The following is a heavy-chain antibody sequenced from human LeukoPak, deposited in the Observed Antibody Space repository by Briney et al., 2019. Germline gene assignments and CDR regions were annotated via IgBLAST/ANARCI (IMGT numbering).Heavy chain of an antibody. CDR3: AKDRPSDWLNYYYYYMDV. V-gene: IGHV3-23*01. Sequence: GGSLRLSCVASGFTFSSYAMNWVRQAPGKGLEWVSSISGSGGSTYYADSVKGRFTISRDNSKNTLYLQMNSLRAEDTAVYYCAKDRPSDWLNYYYYYMDVWGKGTTVTISS. D-gene: IGHD3/OR15-3a*01. J-gene: IGHJ6*03. CDR2: ISGSGGST. CDR1: GFTFSSYA.